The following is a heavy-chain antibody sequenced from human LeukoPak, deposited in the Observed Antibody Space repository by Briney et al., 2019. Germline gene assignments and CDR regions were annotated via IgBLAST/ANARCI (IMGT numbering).Heavy chain of an antibody. J-gene: IGHJ5*02. CDR1: GGSISSGGYS. V-gene: IGHV4-30-2*01. CDR2: IYHSGST. Sequence: SGTLSLTCAVSGGSISSGGYSWSWIRQPPGKGLEWIGYIYHSGSTYYNPSLKSRVTISVDRSKNQFSLKLSSVTAADTAVYYCARGGLVVRGTNNWFDPWGQGTLVTVSS. CDR3: ARGGLVVRGTNNWFDP. D-gene: IGHD3-10*01.